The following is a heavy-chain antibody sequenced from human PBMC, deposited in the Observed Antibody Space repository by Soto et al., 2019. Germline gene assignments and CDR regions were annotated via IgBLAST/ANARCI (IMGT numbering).Heavy chain of an antibody. D-gene: IGHD6-19*01. V-gene: IGHV4-31*03. Sequence: SETLSLTCTVSGGSISSGGYYWSWIRQHPGKGLEWIGYIYYSGSTYYNPSLKSRVSVLVDTSRNQFSLKLSSVTAADTAVYYCARQNTVAGIHYYYGMDVWGQGTTVTVSS. J-gene: IGHJ6*02. CDR2: IYYSGST. CDR3: ARQNTVAGIHYYYGMDV. CDR1: GGSISSGGYY.